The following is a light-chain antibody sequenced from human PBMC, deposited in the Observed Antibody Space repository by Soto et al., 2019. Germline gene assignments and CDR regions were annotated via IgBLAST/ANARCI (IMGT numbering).Light chain of an antibody. J-gene: IGKJ1*01. CDR3: QPYNNWPSWT. CDR2: GAS. CDR1: QSVSSY. Sequence: EKVMTQSTATLSMSPGERATLSCRASQSVSSYLAWYQQKPGQAPRLLIYGASTRATGIPARFSGSGSGTEFTLTISSLQSEDFAVYYCQPYNNWPSWTFGQGTKVEIK. V-gene: IGKV3-15*01.